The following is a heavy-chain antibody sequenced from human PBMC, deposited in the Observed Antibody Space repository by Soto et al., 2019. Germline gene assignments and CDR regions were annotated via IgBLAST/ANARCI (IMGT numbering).Heavy chain of an antibody. Sequence: QVQLVQSGAEVKKPGASVKVSCKASGYTLTHYYMHWVRQAPGQGPEWVGVINPSTLVTSYAQKLQSRVTMTRDTSTSTVYMELNSLISEDTAVYYCARNGQTYDYYFFDNWGQGTLVTVSS. V-gene: IGHV1-46*04. CDR3: ARNGQTYDYYFFDN. D-gene: IGHD5-12*01. J-gene: IGHJ4*02. CDR2: INPSTLVT. CDR1: GYTLTHYY.